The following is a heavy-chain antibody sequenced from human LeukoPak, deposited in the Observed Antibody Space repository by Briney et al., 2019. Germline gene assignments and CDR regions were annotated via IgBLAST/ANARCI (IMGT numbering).Heavy chain of an antibody. D-gene: IGHD3-9*01. CDR3: ARGATDILTGLYYYYMDV. Sequence: PGGSLRLSCAASGFTFDDYGMSWVRQAPGKGLEWVSGINWNGGSTGYADSVKGRFTISRDNAKNSLYLQMNSLRAEDTALYYCARGATDILTGLYYYYMDVWGKGTTVTVSS. CDR2: INWNGGST. CDR1: GFTFDDYG. J-gene: IGHJ6*03. V-gene: IGHV3-20*04.